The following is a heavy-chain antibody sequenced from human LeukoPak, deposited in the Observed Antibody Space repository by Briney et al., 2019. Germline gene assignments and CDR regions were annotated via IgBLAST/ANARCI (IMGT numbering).Heavy chain of an antibody. Sequence: GGSLRLSCAAPGFIVSSQYMSWVRQAPGKGLEWVSVIYSGGSTYYAASVEGRFTISRDNSKNTVYLQMNSLRVEETAVYYCARAGPIDYWGQGTLVTVSS. J-gene: IGHJ4*02. CDR2: IYSGGST. CDR1: GFIVSSQY. CDR3: ARAGPIDY. V-gene: IGHV3-53*01.